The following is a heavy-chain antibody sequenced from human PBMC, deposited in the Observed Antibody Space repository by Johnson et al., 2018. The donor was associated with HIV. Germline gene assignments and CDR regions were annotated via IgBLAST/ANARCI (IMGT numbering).Heavy chain of an antibody. CDR2: IGYDGSNQ. V-gene: IGHV3-33*01. J-gene: IGHJ3*02. CDR1: GFTFSSYG. CDR3: ARDQAYSSSWEGVFDI. D-gene: IGHD6-13*01. Sequence: VQLVESGGGVVQPGRSLRLSCAASGFTFSSYGMHWVRQAPGKGLEWVAVIGYDGSNQYYADSLKGRFTVSRDNSKNTLYLQMNSLTADDTAVYYCARDQAYSSSWEGVFDIWGQGTRVIVSS.